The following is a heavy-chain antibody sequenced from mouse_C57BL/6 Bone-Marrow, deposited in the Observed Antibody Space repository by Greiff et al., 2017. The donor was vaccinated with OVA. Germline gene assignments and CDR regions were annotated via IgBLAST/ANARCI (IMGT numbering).Heavy chain of an antibody. V-gene: IGHV5-4*01. D-gene: IGHD2-3*01. CDR3: ARDYGYYFFAY. CDR2: ISDGGSYT. Sequence: EVMLVESGGGLVKPGGSLKLSCAASGFTFSSYAMSWVRQTPEKRLEWVATISDGGSYTYYPDNVKGRFTISRDNAKNNLYLQMSHLKSEDTAMYYYARDYGYYFFAYWGQGTLVTVSA. J-gene: IGHJ3*01. CDR1: GFTFSSYA.